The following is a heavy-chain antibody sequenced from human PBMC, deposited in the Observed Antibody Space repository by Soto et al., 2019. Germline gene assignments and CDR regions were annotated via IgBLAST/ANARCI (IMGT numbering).Heavy chain of an antibody. D-gene: IGHD3-22*01. Sequence: SETLSLTCTVSGGSISGYYWSWIRQPPGKGLEWIGYIYYSGSTNYNPSLKSRVTISVDTSKNQFSLKLSSVTAADTAVYYCARGTYYYDSSGYYYFRYAFDIWGQGTMVTVS. CDR3: ARGTYYYDSSGYYYFRYAFDI. CDR1: GGSISGYY. CDR2: IYYSGST. V-gene: IGHV4-59*01. J-gene: IGHJ3*02.